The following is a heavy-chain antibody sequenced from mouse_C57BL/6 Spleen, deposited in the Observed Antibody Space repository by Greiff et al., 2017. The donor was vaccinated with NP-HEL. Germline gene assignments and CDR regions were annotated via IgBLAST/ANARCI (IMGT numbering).Heavy chain of an antibody. CDR1: GFTFNTYA. CDR3: VRDLYYSNRGVYAMDY. CDR2: IRSKSSNYAT. J-gene: IGHJ4*01. V-gene: IGHV10-3*01. D-gene: IGHD2-5*01. Sequence: EVQGVESGGGLVQPKGSLKLSCAASGFTFNTYAMHWVRQAPGKGLEWVARIRSKSSNYATYYADSVKDRFTISRDDSQSMLYLQMNNLKTEDTAMYYCVRDLYYSNRGVYAMDYWGQGTSVTVSS.